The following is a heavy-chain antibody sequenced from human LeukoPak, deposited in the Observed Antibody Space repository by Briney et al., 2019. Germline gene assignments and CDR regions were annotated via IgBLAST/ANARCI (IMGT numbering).Heavy chain of an antibody. V-gene: IGHV3-23*01. CDR3: AKAISGSNAVADY. Sequence: GGSLRLSCAASGFTFSSYAMTWVRQAPGKGLEWVSSISGSGDNTYYADSVKGRFTISRDNSKNTLYLQMYSLRAEDTAVYYCAKAISGSNAVADYWGQGTLVTVSS. J-gene: IGHJ4*02. CDR1: GFTFSSYA. D-gene: IGHD1-26*01. CDR2: ISGSGDNT.